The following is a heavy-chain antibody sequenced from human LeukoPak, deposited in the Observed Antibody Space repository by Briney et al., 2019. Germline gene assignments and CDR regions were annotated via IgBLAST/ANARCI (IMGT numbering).Heavy chain of an antibody. CDR1: GFTFSSYS. Sequence: PGGSLRLSCAASGFTFSSYSMNCVRQAPGKGLECVSSFSSSSRYIYYADSVRGRFTISRDNAKNSLYLQMNSLRAEDTAVYYCARATTFGGVIVIPRGYYYYGMDVWGQGTTVTVSS. D-gene: IGHD3-16*02. J-gene: IGHJ6*02. CDR2: FSSSSRYI. CDR3: ARATTFGGVIVIPRGYYYYGMDV. V-gene: IGHV3-21*01.